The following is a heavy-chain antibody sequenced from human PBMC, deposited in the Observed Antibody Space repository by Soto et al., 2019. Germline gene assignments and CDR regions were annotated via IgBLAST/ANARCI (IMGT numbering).Heavy chain of an antibody. V-gene: IGHV4-39*07. CDR2: IYYSGST. Sequence: SETLSLTCTVSGGSISSSSYYWGWIRQPPGKGLEWIGSIYYSGSTYYNPSLKSRVTISVDTSKDEFSLKLSSVTAADTAVYYCARAPGRRDTMVRGVVISEGTGYYMDVWGKGTTVTVSS. CDR3: ARAPGRRDTMVRGVVISEGTGYYMDV. J-gene: IGHJ6*03. CDR1: GGSISSSSYY. D-gene: IGHD3-10*01.